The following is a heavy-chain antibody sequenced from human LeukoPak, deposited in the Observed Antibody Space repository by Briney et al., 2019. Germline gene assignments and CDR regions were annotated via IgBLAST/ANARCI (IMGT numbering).Heavy chain of an antibody. J-gene: IGHJ4*02. Sequence: SETLSLTCAVYGGSFSGYYWSWIRQPPGKGLEWIGYIYYSGSTNYNPSLKSRVTISVDTSKNQFSLKLSSVTAADTAVYYCARRGRIDGLDYWGQGTLVTVSS. CDR2: IYYSGST. CDR3: ARRGRIDGLDY. V-gene: IGHV4-59*08. CDR1: GGSFSGYY. D-gene: IGHD5-24*01.